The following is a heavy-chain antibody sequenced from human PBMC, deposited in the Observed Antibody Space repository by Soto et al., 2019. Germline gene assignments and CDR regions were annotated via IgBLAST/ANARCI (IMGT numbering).Heavy chain of an antibody. CDR2: IDWDDDK. CDR3: ARICGYSSSWYWFDP. J-gene: IGHJ5*02. CDR1: GFSLTTNKMS. V-gene: IGHV2-70*01. Sequence: SGPTLVNPTQTLTLTCTFSGFSLTTNKMSVSWIRQPPGKALEWLALIDWDDDKYYSTSLKTRLTISKDTSKNQVVLTMTNMDPVDTATYYCARICGYSSSWYWFDPWGQGTLVTVSS. D-gene: IGHD6-13*01.